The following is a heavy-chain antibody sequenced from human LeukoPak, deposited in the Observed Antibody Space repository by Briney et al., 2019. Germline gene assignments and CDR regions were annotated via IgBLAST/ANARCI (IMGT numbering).Heavy chain of an antibody. J-gene: IGHJ6*03. D-gene: IGHD2-8*01. V-gene: IGHV3-23*01. CDR3: AKDPNVRMEYAYYMDV. CDR2: ISGSGKST. CDR1: GFTFSNYA. Sequence: PVGYLRLSCAASGFTFSNYAMTWVRQAPGKGLEWVSVISGSGKSTYYADSVRGRFTISRDNSKNTVDLQMNSLRAEDTSVYYCAKDPNVRMEYAYYMDVWGKGTTVTVSS.